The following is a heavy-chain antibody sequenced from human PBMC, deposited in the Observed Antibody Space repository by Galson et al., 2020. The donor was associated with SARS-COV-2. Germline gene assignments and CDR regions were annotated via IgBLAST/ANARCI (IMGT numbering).Heavy chain of an antibody. Sequence: GESLKISCAASGFTFSSYAMHWVRQAPGKGLEWVAVISYDGSNKYYADSVKGRFTISRDNSKNTLYLQMNSLRAEDTAVYYCARDGSYYYDSSGYSDFDYWCQGTLVTVSS. D-gene: IGHD3-22*01. J-gene: IGHJ4*02. V-gene: IGHV3-30*04. CDR2: ISYDGSNK. CDR3: ARDGSYYYDSSGYSDFDY. CDR1: GFTFSSYA.